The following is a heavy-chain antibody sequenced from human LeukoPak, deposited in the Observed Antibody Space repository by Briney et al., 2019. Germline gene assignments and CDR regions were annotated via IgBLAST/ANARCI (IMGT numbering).Heavy chain of an antibody. CDR2: ISGSGGST. CDR3: ATSPPFFRVRYYYMDV. D-gene: IGHD3-3*01. J-gene: IGHJ6*03. Sequence: GGSLRLSCAASGFTFSSYGMSWVRQAPGKGLEWVSAISGSGGSTYYADSVKGRFTISRDNSKNTLYLQMNSLRAEDTAVYYCATSPPFFRVRYYYMDVWGKGTTVTVSS. V-gene: IGHV3-23*01. CDR1: GFTFSSYG.